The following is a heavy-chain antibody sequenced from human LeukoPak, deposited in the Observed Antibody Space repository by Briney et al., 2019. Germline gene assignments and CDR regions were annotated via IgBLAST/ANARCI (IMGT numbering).Heavy chain of an antibody. D-gene: IGHD3-10*01. CDR1: GYTFTHQW. CDR3: ARHSDVIGAI. J-gene: IGHJ4*02. V-gene: IGHV5-51*01. CDR2: IYPRDCDT. Sequence: GESLKISCKASGYTFTHQWIAWVRKKSGTGLEWMGIIYPRDCDTRYSPSFQGHVSISADTSINTAYLEWSRLEASDTAIYYCARHSDVIGAIWGQGTLVTVSS.